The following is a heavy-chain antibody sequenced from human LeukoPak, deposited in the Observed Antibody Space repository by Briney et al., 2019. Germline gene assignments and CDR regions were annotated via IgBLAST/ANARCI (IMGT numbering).Heavy chain of an antibody. V-gene: IGHV3-21*01. Sequence: SVKGRSTISRDNAKNSLYLQMSSLRAEDTAVYYCARGIYCGDDCFGAFGIWGQGTMVTVSS. CDR3: ARGIYCGDDCFGAFGI. J-gene: IGHJ3*02. D-gene: IGHD2-21*02.